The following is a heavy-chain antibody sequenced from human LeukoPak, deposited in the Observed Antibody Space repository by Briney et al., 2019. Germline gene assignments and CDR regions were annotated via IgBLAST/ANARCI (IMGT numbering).Heavy chain of an antibody. D-gene: IGHD3-10*01. Sequence: SETLSLTCTVSGGSISSGSYYWSWLRQPAGKGLEWIGRIYTSGSTNYNPSLKSRVTISVDTSKNQFSLKPSSVTAADTAVYYCARGAKFYYYGSGSYYYYMDVWGKGTTVTVSS. CDR2: IYTSGST. V-gene: IGHV4-61*02. CDR3: ARGAKFYYYGSGSYYYYMDV. J-gene: IGHJ6*03. CDR1: GGSISSGSYY.